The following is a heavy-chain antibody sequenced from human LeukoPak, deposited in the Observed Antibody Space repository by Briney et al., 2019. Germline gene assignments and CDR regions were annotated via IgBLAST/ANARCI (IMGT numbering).Heavy chain of an antibody. Sequence: SETLSLTCTVSGGSISSTSSYWGWLRQPPGKGLEWIASIYYSGNTYYNPSLKSRVTISVDMSKNQFSLKLTSVTAADTAVYYCARHEDPYDFWVGAFDIWGQGTMVTVSS. CDR1: GGSISSTSSY. CDR3: ARHEDPYDFWVGAFDI. CDR2: IYYSGNT. J-gene: IGHJ3*02. V-gene: IGHV4-39*01. D-gene: IGHD3-3*01.